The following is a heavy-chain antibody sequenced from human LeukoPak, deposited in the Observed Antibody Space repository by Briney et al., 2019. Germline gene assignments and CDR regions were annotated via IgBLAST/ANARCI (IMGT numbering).Heavy chain of an antibody. CDR3: AKDTGNYDLYLQH. V-gene: IGHV3-43*02. Sequence: GGSLRLSFAASGFPLDDYAMQWGRQAPGEGLGLVSLISGDGGSTYYANPVKRRFTTSRDKNSLYLQMKSLRTEDTALYDCAKDTGNYDLYLQHWGQGTLVTVSS. J-gene: IGHJ1*01. D-gene: IGHD3-10*01. CDR1: GFPLDDYA. CDR2: ISGDGGST.